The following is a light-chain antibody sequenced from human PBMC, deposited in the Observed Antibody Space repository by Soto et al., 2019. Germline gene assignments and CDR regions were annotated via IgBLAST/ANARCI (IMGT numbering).Light chain of an antibody. J-gene: IGKJ4*01. CDR2: AAS. V-gene: IGKV1-12*01. CDR3: QQANTFPLT. CDR1: QDIGTW. Sequence: DIQMTQSPSSVSASVGDRVTITCRASQDIGTWLAWYQHKPGIAPKRLIYAASTLQSGVPSRFRGTGSGTDFSLTISSVQPEDFASYYCQQANTFPLTFGGGTKVEIK.